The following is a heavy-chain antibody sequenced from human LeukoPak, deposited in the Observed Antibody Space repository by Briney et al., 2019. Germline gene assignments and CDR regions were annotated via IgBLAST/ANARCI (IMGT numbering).Heavy chain of an antibody. Sequence: SQTLSLTCTVSGGSISSGSYYWSWIRQPAGKGLEWIGRIYTSGSTNYNPSLRSRVTISVDTSKNQFSLKLSSVTAADTAVYYCARSWGSSSPYYYYYMDVWGKGTTVTVSS. D-gene: IGHD6-6*01. V-gene: IGHV4-61*02. J-gene: IGHJ6*03. CDR1: GGSISSGSYY. CDR2: IYTSGST. CDR3: ARSWGSSSPYYYYYMDV.